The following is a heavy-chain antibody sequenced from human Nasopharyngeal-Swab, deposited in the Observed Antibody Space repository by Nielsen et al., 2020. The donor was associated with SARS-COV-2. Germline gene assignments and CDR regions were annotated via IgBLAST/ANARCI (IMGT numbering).Heavy chain of an antibody. V-gene: IGHV3-30*18. Sequence: WIRQPPGKGLEWVAVISYDGSNKYYADSVKGRFTISRDNSKNTLYLQVNSLRAEDTAVYYCAKDRRAWELQKGVDYWGQGTLVTVSS. CDR2: ISYDGSNK. J-gene: IGHJ4*02. CDR3: AKDRRAWELQKGVDY. D-gene: IGHD1-26*01.